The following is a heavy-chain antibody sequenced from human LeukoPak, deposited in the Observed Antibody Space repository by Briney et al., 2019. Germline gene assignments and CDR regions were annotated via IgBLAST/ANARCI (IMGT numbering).Heavy chain of an antibody. CDR3: AREELYYYYMDV. V-gene: IGHV4-59*01. CDR2: ICYSGST. D-gene: IGHD2/OR15-2a*01. Sequence: PSETLSLTCTVSGGSISSYYWSWIRQPPGKGLEWIGYICYSGSTNYNPSLKGRVTISVDTSKNQFSLKLSSVTAADTAVYYCAREELYYYYMDVWGKGTTVTISS. CDR1: GGSISSYY. J-gene: IGHJ6*03.